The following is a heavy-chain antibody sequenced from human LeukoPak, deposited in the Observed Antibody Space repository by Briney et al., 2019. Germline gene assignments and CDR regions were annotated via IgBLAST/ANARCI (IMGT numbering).Heavy chain of an antibody. J-gene: IGHJ4*02. V-gene: IGHV3-30*02. Sequence: PAGGSLRLSYATSGYTFSSHGLHWVRQAPGKGLECVASIRHDGGDKYYSESVKGRFTISKDNTKNTLFLYMNSLRPEDTAMYYCVRWSGTYPLYYLDYWGQGTLVTVSS. CDR3: VRWSGTYPLYYLDY. CDR2: IRHDGGDK. D-gene: IGHD1-26*01. CDR1: GYTFSSHG.